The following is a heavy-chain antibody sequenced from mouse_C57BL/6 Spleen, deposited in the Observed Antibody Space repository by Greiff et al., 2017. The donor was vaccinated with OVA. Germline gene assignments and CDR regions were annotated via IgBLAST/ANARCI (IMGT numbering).Heavy chain of an antibody. Sequence: QVQLQQPGAELVRPGSSVKLSCKASGYTFTSYWMHWVKQRPIQGLEWIGNIDPSDSETPYNQQFKDKATLTVDTSSSTAYMQLSSLTSAASAGYDGARTWGYEDYAMDYWGQGTSVTVAS. D-gene: IGHD2-14*01. V-gene: IGHV1-52*01. CDR2: IDPSDSET. CDR3: ARTWGYEDYAMDY. CDR1: GYTFTSYW. J-gene: IGHJ4*01.